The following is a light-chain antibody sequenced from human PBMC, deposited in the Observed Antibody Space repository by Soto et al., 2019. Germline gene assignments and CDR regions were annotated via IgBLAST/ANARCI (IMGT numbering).Light chain of an antibody. Sequence: QSALTQPASVSGSPGQSITLSCTGTSSDIGGYNYVSWYQQHPGEAPKLMIFELNNRPSGVSHRFSGSKSGNTASLTISGLQAEDEADYYCSSYTSSSTSVFGGGTKLTVL. CDR1: SSDIGGYNY. CDR3: SSYTSSSTSV. J-gene: IGLJ1*01. V-gene: IGLV2-14*01. CDR2: ELN.